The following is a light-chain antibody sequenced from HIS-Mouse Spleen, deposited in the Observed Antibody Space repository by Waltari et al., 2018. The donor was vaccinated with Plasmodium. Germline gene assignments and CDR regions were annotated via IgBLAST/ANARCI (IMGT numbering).Light chain of an antibody. CDR2: LGS. V-gene: IGKV2-28*01. J-gene: IGKJ1*01. Sequence: DIVMTQSPLSLPVTPGEPASISCRPSQRPLHSNGHNDLDWYLQQPGQSPRLLIYLGSNRASGVPDRFSGSGSGTDFTLKISRVEAEDVGVYYCMQALQTPWTFGQGTKVEIK. CDR3: MQALQTPWT. CDR1: QRPLHSNGHND.